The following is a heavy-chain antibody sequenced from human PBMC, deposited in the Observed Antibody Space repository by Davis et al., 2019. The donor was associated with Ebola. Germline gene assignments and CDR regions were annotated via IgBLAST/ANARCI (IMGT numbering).Heavy chain of an antibody. D-gene: IGHD5-24*01. CDR3: ARDGYNEPFDY. CDR1: GFTFSRYA. Sequence: GESLKISCAASGFTFSRYAMHWVRQAPGTGLEYVSAISSNGGSTYYANSVKGRFTISRDNSKNMLYLQMGSLRAEDMAVYYCARDGYNEPFDYWGQGTLVTVSS. CDR2: ISSNGGST. V-gene: IGHV3-64*01. J-gene: IGHJ4*02.